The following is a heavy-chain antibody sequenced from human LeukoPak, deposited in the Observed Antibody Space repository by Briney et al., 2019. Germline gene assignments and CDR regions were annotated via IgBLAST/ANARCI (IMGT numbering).Heavy chain of an antibody. Sequence: PSETLSLTCAVYGGSFSNYYWSWIRQTPGKGMEWIGEINDSGRINYNPSLMSRATVSVDTSKNQFSLRLTSVTATDTAVYYCARRWNYGRNYYIDVWGKGATVSVSS. D-gene: IGHD1-7*01. CDR3: ARRWNYGRNYYIDV. CDR2: INDSGRI. J-gene: IGHJ6*03. V-gene: IGHV4-34*01. CDR1: GGSFSNYY.